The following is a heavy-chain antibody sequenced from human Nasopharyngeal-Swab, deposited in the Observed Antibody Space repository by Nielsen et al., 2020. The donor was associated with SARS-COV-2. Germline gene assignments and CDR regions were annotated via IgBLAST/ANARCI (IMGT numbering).Heavy chain of an antibody. Sequence: SETLSLTCTVSGGSISTYYCNWIRQPPGKGLEWIGYLSSTGSTNYNPSLKSRVIISLDTSKNQFSLNLSSVTAADTAVYYCARGFIRSSLSAFDIWSQGTMVTVSS. D-gene: IGHD3-16*02. CDR2: LSSTGST. V-gene: IGHV4-59*13. CDR1: GGSISTYY. J-gene: IGHJ3*02. CDR3: ARGFIRSSLSAFDI.